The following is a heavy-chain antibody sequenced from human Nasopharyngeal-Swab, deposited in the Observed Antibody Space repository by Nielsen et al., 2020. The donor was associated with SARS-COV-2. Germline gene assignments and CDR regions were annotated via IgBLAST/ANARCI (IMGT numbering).Heavy chain of an antibody. J-gene: IGHJ5*02. CDR3: ATSSPIITISPNWFDP. V-gene: IGHV1-46*01. Sequence: ASVKVSCKASGYTFTNHFMHWVRQAPGQGLEWMGMINPSGGSTGYAQNFQGRVTVTRDTSTSTVYMELSSLSSEDTAVYYCATSSPIITISPNWFDPWGQGTLVTVSS. CDR1: GYTFTNHF. CDR2: INPSGGST. D-gene: IGHD3-3*01.